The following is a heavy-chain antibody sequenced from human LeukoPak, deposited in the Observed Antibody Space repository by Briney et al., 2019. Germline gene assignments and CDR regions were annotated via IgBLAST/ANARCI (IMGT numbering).Heavy chain of an antibody. CDR1: GDSVSSNSAA. D-gene: IGHD2-21*02. CDR2: TYYRSKWYN. Sequence: SQTLSLTCAISGDSVSSNSAAWNWIRQSPSRGLEWLGRTYYRSKWYNDYAVSVKSRITINPDTSKNQFSLQLNSVTPEDTAVYYCARDHAYCGGDCFNWFDPWGQGTLVTVSS. CDR3: ARDHAYCGGDCFNWFDP. V-gene: IGHV6-1*01. J-gene: IGHJ5*02.